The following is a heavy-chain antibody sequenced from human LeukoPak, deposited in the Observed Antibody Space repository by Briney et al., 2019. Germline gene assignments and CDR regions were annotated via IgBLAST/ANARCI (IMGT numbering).Heavy chain of an antibody. Sequence: GGSLRLSCAASGFTFSGSAMHWVRQASGKGLEWVGRIRSKANSYATAYAASVKGRFTISRDDSKNTAYLQMNGLKTEDTAVYYCTRPYSSGNYWGQGTLVTVSS. V-gene: IGHV3-73*01. CDR2: IRSKANSYAT. CDR1: GFTFSGSA. J-gene: IGHJ4*02. D-gene: IGHD6-19*01. CDR3: TRPYSSGNY.